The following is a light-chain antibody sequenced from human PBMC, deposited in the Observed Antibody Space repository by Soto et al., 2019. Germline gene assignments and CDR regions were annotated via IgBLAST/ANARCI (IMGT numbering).Light chain of an antibody. CDR1: QGISNY. CDR3: QKYDSAPWT. V-gene: IGKV1-27*01. CDR2: AAS. Sequence: DIQMTQSPSSLSASVRDRVTITCRASQGISNYLAWYQQKPGKVPKLLIYAASTLQSGVPSQFSGSGSGTEFTLTISSRQPEDVANCYCQKYDSAPWTFGQGTKVEIK. J-gene: IGKJ1*01.